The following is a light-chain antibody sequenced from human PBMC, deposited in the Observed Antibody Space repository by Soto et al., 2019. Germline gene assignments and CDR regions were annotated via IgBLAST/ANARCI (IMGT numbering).Light chain of an antibody. J-gene: IGLJ3*02. V-gene: IGLV2-23*01. Sequence: QSALTQPASVSGSPGQSITLSCTGTSSDAGNYNFVSWYQQHPGKAPKVLIYEDSTRPSGVANRISGSKSGNTASLTISGLQADDEADYYCCSYAGSSTSGVFGGGTTLTVL. CDR3: CSYAGSSTSGV. CDR1: SSDAGNYNF. CDR2: EDS.